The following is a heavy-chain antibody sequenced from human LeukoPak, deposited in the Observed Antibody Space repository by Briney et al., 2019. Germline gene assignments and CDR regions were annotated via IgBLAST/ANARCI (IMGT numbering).Heavy chain of an antibody. D-gene: IGHD5-18*01. CDR2: ISYDGSNK. V-gene: IGHV3-30*07. CDR1: GFTFSSYA. Sequence: GRSLRLSCAASGFTFSSYAMHWVRQAPGKGVEWVAVISYDGSNKYYADSVKGRFTISRDNAKNSLYLQMNSLRVEDTAVYYCARALSYSYGSMDFWGQGTLVIVSS. CDR3: ARALSYSYGSMDF. J-gene: IGHJ4*02.